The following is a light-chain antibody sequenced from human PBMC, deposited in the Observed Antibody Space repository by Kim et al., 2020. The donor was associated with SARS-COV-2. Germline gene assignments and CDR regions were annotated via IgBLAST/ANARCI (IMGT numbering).Light chain of an antibody. CDR1: SSNVGTYNY. CDR3: CSYAGGPWV. Sequence: QSALTQPRSVSGSPGQSVTISCTGSSSNVGTYNYVSWYQQHPGQTPKVILYGVTQRPSGVPDRFSGSKSGNTASLTISGVQTEDEAEYYCCSYAGGPWVFGGGTQLTVL. V-gene: IGLV2-11*01. J-gene: IGLJ3*02. CDR2: GVT.